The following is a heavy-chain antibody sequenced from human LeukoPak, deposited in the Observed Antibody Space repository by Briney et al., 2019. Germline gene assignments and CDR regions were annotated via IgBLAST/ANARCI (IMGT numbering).Heavy chain of an antibody. V-gene: IGHV1-69*06. J-gene: IGHJ4*02. CDR3: ACELAATLDY. CDR2: IIPIFGTA. Sequence: AASVKVSCKASGGTFSSYAISWVRQAPGQGLEWMGGIIPIFGTANYAQKFQGRVTITADKSTSTAYMELSSLRSEDTAVYYCACELAATLDYWGQGTLVTVSS. CDR1: GGTFSSYA. D-gene: IGHD2-15*01.